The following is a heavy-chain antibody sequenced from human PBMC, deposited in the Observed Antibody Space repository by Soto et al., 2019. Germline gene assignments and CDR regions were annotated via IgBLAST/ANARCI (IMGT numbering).Heavy chain of an antibody. V-gene: IGHV4-59*08. CDR3: AGRYCSCFDY. J-gene: IGHJ4*02. Sequence: QVQLQESGPGLVKPSETLSLTCTVSGGSISSYYWSWIRPPPGKGLEWIGDIYYSGSTKYNPSLKSRVTRTVDTSKNQCSLKLSSVTAADTAVDYCAGRYCSCFDYWGQGTLVTVSS. CDR1: GGSISSYY. D-gene: IGHD5-18*01. CDR2: IYYSGST.